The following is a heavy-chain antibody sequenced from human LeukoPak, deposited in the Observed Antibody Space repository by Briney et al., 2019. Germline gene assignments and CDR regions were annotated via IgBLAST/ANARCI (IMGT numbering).Heavy chain of an antibody. CDR3: ANHLACGSTSCPPFDS. CDR1: GFTFITYD. J-gene: IGHJ4*02. CDR2: ISDRGTYI. D-gene: IGHD2-2*01. V-gene: IGHV3-21*01. Sequence: GGSLRLSCATSGFTFITYDIHWVRQAPGKGLEWVASISDRGTYIYYADSVKGRFTISRDNAKNSLYLQMNSLRAEDTAVYYCANHLACGSTSCPPFDSWGQGTLVTVSS.